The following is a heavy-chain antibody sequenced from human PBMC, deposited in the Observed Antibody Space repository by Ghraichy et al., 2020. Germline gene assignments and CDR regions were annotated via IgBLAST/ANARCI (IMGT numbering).Heavy chain of an antibody. CDR1: GFTFSSYW. D-gene: IGHD3-3*01. CDR3: ARASTYAFWSGYRGAGMDV. Sequence: GESLNISCAASGFTFSSYWMSWVRQAPGKGLEWVANLKQDGNEKYYVDSVKGRFSISRDNAKNSLYLQMNSLRAEDTAVYYCARASTYAFWSGYRGAGMDVWGQGTTVTVSS. J-gene: IGHJ6*02. V-gene: IGHV3-7*01. CDR2: LKQDGNEK.